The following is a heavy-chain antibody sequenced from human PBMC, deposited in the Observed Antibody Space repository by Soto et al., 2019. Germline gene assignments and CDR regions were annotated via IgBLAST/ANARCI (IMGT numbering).Heavy chain of an antibody. J-gene: IGHJ5*02. Sequence: QVQLVQSGGGLVKPGGSLTLSCKASGFTFSDYYMIWVRQTPGKGLEWLSYISDSGSTIYYADSVRARFTIFRENAANSVYLQLDGLTDGDTAFYYCARGGSGWTRGGWLGPWGQGSLVTVSS. V-gene: IGHV3-11*01. CDR3: ARGGSGWTRGGWLGP. CDR2: ISDSGSTI. CDR1: GFTFSDYY. D-gene: IGHD6-25*01.